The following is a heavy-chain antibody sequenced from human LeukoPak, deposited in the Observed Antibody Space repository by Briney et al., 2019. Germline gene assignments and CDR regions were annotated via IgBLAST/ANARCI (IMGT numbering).Heavy chain of an antibody. CDR3: AREGSSWYDFDY. J-gene: IGHJ4*02. Sequence: GGSLRLSCAASGFTFSSYWMHWVRQAPGKGLVWVSRINSDGSSTSYADSVKGRFTISRDNAKNTLYLQMNSLRAEDTAVYYCAREGSSWYDFDYWGQGTLVTVSS. V-gene: IGHV3-74*01. D-gene: IGHD6-13*01. CDR1: GFTFSSYW. CDR2: INSDGSST.